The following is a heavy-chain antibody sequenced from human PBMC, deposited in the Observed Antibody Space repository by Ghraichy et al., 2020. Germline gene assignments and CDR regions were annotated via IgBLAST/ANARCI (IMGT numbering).Heavy chain of an antibody. D-gene: IGHD3-16*02. Sequence: GGSLRLSCVTSGFDLNYYAVNWVRRTSGKRLEWVSMISGTTTYYADSVQGRFIISRDNSRSTLYLQMNGLSPDDTAVYYCARVSRGSYPNPEDYWGRGTLVTVSS. V-gene: IGHV3-23*05. CDR3: ARVSRGSYPNPEDY. CDR2: ISGTTT. CDR1: GFDLNYYA. J-gene: IGHJ4*02.